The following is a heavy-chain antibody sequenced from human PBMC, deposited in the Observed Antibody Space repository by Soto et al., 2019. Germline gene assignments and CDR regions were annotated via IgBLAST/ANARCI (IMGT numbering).Heavy chain of an antibody. Sequence: GASVTVSCKASGYTFTSYGISWVRQAPGQGLEWMGWISAYNGNTNYAQKLQGRVTMTTDTSTSTAYMELRSLRSDDTAVYYCARSRDRFGEPRGAFDIWGQGTMVTVSS. D-gene: IGHD3-10*01. CDR1: GYTFTSYG. CDR3: ARSRDRFGEPRGAFDI. CDR2: ISAYNGNT. J-gene: IGHJ3*02. V-gene: IGHV1-18*01.